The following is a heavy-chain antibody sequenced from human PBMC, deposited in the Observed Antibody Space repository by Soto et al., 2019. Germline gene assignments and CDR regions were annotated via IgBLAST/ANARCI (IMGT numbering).Heavy chain of an antibody. Sequence: EVQLLESGGGLVQPGESLRLSCAASGFTFSSYAMSWVRQAPGKGLEWVSVISGSDDSTYYADSVKGRFTISRYTSKNTLYLQMNSLRAEDTAVYYCAKRSSSSTFDYWGQGTLVTVSS. D-gene: IGHD6-6*01. CDR3: AKRSSSSTFDY. CDR2: ISGSDDST. V-gene: IGHV3-23*01. J-gene: IGHJ4*02. CDR1: GFTFSSYA.